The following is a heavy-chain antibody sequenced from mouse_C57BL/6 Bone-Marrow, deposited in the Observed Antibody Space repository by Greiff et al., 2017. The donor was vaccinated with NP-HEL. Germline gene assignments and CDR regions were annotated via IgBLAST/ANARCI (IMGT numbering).Heavy chain of an antibody. CDR3: ARGTTVVATRYFDV. CDR2: IDPSYSYT. Sequence: QVQLQQSGAELVMPGASVKLSCKASGYTFTSYWMHWVKQRPGQGLEWIGEIDPSYSYTNYNQKFKGKSTLTVDKSSSTAYMQLSSRTSEDSAVYYCARGTTVVATRYFDVWGTGTTVTVSS. D-gene: IGHD1-1*01. J-gene: IGHJ1*03. CDR1: GYTFTSYW. V-gene: IGHV1-69*01.